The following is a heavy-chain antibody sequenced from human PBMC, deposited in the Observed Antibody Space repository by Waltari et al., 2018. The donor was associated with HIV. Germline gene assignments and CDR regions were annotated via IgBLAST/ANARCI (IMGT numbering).Heavy chain of an antibody. D-gene: IGHD3-22*01. CDR1: GVHLTTYA. Sequence: QVQLVESGGGVVQPGRSLRLSCAAPGVHLTTYAMYWVRQAPGKGLECVAVISYDGSNKYYADSVKGRFTISRDKSKNTLYLQMNSLRAEDTAVYYCARDSSGYYYVGYGMDVWGQGTTVTVSS. CDR3: ARDSSGYYYVGYGMDV. V-gene: IGHV3-30*01. J-gene: IGHJ6*02. CDR2: ISYDGSNK.